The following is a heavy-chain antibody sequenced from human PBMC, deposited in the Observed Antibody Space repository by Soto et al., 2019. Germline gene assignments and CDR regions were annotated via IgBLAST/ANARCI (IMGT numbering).Heavy chain of an antibody. CDR2: IYLSGST. CDR3: ARDRHSQHPNHRWGGGYMDV. V-gene: IGHV4-31*11. J-gene: IGHJ6*03. D-gene: IGHD3-16*01. CDR1: GGSISNDGYY. Sequence: QVQLQESGPGLVTPSQTLSLTCAVSGGSISNDGYYWSWIRHHPGKGLEWIGSIYLSGSTYYNPSLKSRVTISVATPKDQFSLKLSSVTAADTAMYYCARDRHSQHPNHRWGGGYMDVWGKGTKVTVSS.